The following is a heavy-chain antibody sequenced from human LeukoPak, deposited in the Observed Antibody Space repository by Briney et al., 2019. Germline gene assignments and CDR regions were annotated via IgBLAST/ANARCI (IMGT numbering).Heavy chain of an antibody. CDR3: ARGGYFDWLHPDY. CDR2: ISSSSSYI. V-gene: IGHV3-21*01. J-gene: IGHJ4*02. D-gene: IGHD3-9*01. CDR1: GFTFSSYS. Sequence: GGSLRLSCAASGFTFSSYSMNWVRQAPGKGLEWVSSISSSSSYIYYADSVKGRFTISRDNAKNSLYLQMNSLRAEDTAVYYCARGGYFDWLHPDYWGQGTLVTVSS.